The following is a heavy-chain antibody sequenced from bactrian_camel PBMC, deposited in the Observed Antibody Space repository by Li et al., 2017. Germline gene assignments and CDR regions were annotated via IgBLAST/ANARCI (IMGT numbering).Heavy chain of an antibody. Sequence: QLVESGGGSVQAGGSLRLSCAFSGYTYSGHCMGWFRQAPGKEREGVAAIGSHGTTSYADSVKGRFTVSQDNAKSTLYLQMNSLKPEDTAVYYCAAESWVHGGDCHTSGDWGQGTQVTVS. CDR3: AAESWVHGGDCHTSGD. CDR2: IGSHGTT. V-gene: IGHV3S53*01. D-gene: IGHD6*01. CDR1: GYTYSGHC. J-gene: IGHJ4*01.